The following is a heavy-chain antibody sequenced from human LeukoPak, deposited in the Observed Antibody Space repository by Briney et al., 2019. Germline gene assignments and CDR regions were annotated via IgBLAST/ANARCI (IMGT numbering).Heavy chain of an antibody. CDR3: ARVQAYGGKGYFDY. V-gene: IGHV4-59*01. CDR2: IYYSGST. J-gene: IGHJ4*02. CDR1: GVSISSYY. Sequence: SETLSLTCTVSGVSISSYYWSWIRQPPGKGLEWIGYIYYSGSTNYNPSLKSRVTISVDTSKNQFSLKLSSVTAADTAVYYCARVQAYGGKGYFDYWGQGTLVTVSS. D-gene: IGHD4-23*01.